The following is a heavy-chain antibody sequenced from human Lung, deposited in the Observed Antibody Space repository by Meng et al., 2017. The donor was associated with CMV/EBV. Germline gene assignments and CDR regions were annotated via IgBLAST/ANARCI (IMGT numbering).Heavy chain of an antibody. CDR2: INPDRGGT. V-gene: IGHV1-2*02. CDR1: GYTFTGYY. J-gene: IGHJ4*02. CDR3: AKAAYSSFARGGYYFDN. Sequence: ESXKISXKASGYTFTGYYIHWVRQAPGQGLVWMGWINPDRGGTDYPQKFQGRVTMTRDTSISTAYMELTRLTSDDTAVYYCAKAAYSSFARGGYYFDNWGQGTLVTVSS. D-gene: IGHD6-6*01.